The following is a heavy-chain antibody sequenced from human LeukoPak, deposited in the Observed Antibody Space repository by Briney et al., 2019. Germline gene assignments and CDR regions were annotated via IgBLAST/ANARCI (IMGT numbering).Heavy chain of an antibody. D-gene: IGHD1-26*01. Sequence: EASVKVSCKASGYTFTSYYMHWVRQAPGQGLEWMGWISAYNGNTNYAQKLQGRVTMTTDTSTSTAYMELRSLRSDDTAVYYCGRLVGATYYYFDYWGQGTLVTVSS. J-gene: IGHJ4*02. CDR2: ISAYNGNT. CDR3: GRLVGATYYYFDY. V-gene: IGHV1-18*04. CDR1: GYTFTSYY.